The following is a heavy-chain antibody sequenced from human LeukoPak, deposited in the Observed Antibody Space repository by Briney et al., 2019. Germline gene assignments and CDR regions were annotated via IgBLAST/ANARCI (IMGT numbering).Heavy chain of an antibody. J-gene: IGHJ6*02. D-gene: IGHD1-26*01. CDR2: IKEDGSEK. Sequence: GGSLRLSCAASGFTFSSHWMSWVRQAPGKGMEWVANIKEDGSEKFYVDSLKGRFTISRDNAKNSLYLQMNSLRAEDTALYYCARDGLGSGRTGGMDVWGQGTTVTVAS. CDR3: ARDGLGSGRTGGMDV. CDR1: GFTFSSHW. V-gene: IGHV3-7*01.